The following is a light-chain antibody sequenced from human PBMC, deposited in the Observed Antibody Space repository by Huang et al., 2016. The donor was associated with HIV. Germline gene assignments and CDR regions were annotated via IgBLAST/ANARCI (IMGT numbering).Light chain of an antibody. V-gene: IGKV1-NL1*01. J-gene: IGKJ1*01. Sequence: DIQMTQSPSSLSASVGDKVSITCRASQAMSNSQVWYQQQPGKAPKPLLYGASSLEIVVSSRFSGSGSGTDYTLTISSLQPEDFATYYCQQYFSTPRTFGQGTKVEIK. CDR1: QAMSNS. CDR2: GAS. CDR3: QQYFSTPRT.